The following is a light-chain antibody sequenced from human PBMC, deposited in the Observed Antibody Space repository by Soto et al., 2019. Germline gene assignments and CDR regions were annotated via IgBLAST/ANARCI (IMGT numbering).Light chain of an antibody. CDR2: GNS. V-gene: IGLV1-40*01. CDR3: QSYDSSLSVWV. J-gene: IGLJ3*02. Sequence: QSVLTQPPSVSGAPGQRVTISCTGSSSNIGAGYDVHWYQQLPGTAPKLLIYGNSNQPSGVPDRFSGSKSGTSASLAITGLRADDDADYYCQSYDSSLSVWVFGGGTKLTGL. CDR1: SSNIGAGYD.